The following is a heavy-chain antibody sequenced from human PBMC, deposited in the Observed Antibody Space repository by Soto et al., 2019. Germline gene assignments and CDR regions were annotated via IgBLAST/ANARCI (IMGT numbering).Heavy chain of an antibody. D-gene: IGHD3-10*01. Sequence: SETLSLTCTVSGGSISSGDYYWSWIRQPPGKGLEWIGYIYYSGSTYYNPSLKSRVTISVDTSKNQFSLKLSSVTAADTAVYYCARDRWFGEDQLDYWGQGTLVTVSS. CDR3: ARDRWFGEDQLDY. V-gene: IGHV4-30-4*01. J-gene: IGHJ4*02. CDR1: GGSISSGDYY. CDR2: IYYSGST.